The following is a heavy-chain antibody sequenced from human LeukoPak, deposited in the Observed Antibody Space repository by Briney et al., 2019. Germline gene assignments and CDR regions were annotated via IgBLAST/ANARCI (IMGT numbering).Heavy chain of an antibody. V-gene: IGHV3-11*03. CDR2: ISSTSSYP. D-gene: IGHD5-18*01. J-gene: IGHJ4*02. Sequence: GSLRLSRAPSGFTFSDYYMSWIRHAPGKGLEWVSYISSTSSYPNYADPVKGRFTISRDNAKNSLYLQMNSLRAEDTAVYYCARSNRGVIQLPDYWGQGTLVNASS. CDR1: GFTFSDYY. CDR3: ARSNRGVIQLPDY.